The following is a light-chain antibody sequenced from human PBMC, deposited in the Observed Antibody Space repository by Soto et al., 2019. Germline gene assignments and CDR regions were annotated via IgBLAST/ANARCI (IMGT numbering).Light chain of an antibody. CDR2: GAS. J-gene: IGKJ3*01. V-gene: IGKV3-20*01. CDR1: QSVRANF. Sequence: ETVLTQSPGTLSLSPGERATLSCRASQSVRANFLAWYQQKPGQAPRLLIYGASSRATGVPDRFSGSGSGTDFTLIISRLEPEDSAMYYCQQYAGTPRTFGPGTKVDIK. CDR3: QQYAGTPRT.